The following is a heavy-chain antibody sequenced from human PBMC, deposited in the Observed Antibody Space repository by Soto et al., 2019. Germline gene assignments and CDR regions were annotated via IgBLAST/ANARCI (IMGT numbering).Heavy chain of an antibody. J-gene: IGHJ6*03. V-gene: IGHV5-51*01. CDR1: GYSFTSYW. CDR2: IYPCDSAT. Sequence: EVQLVQSGAEVKKPGESLKISCKGSGYSFTSYWIGWVRQMPGKGLEWMGIIYPCDSATRYSPYFQGQVTISADKSISTAYLQGSSLKASDTAMYYCARQRGVLAAAGHYYYYMDVWGKGTTVTVSS. D-gene: IGHD6-13*01. CDR3: ARQRGVLAAAGHYYYYMDV.